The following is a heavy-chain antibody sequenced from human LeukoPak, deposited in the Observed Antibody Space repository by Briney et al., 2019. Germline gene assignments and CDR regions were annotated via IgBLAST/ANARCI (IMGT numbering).Heavy chain of an antibody. J-gene: IGHJ6*01. CDR3: AKEGYYGSGPYYYYYGMDV. CDR1: GFTFTSYA. V-gene: IGHV3-23*01. Sequence: GGSLRLSCAAPGFTFTSYAMSWVRQAPGKGLEWVSVISGSGGSTYYADSVKGRFTISRANSKNTLYLQMNSLRAEDTDVYYCAKEGYYGSGPYYYYYGMDVWGQGTTVTVSS. CDR2: ISGSGGST. D-gene: IGHD3-10*01.